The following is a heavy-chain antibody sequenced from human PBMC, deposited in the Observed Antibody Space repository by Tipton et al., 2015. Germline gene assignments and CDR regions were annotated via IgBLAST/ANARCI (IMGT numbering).Heavy chain of an antibody. D-gene: IGHD3-9*01. CDR3: ACQDYDSLTRDYQTVDY. J-gene: IGHJ4*02. CDR1: AYSISSDYY. V-gene: IGHV4-38-2*01. CDR2: ISHSGNT. Sequence: LRLSCAVSAYSISSDYYWGRIRQPPGKGLEWIGSISHSGNTYYNPPLKSRVTMSRDTSKNQFSLKLTSVTAADTAVYYCACQDYDSLTRDYQTVDYWGQGTLVAVSS.